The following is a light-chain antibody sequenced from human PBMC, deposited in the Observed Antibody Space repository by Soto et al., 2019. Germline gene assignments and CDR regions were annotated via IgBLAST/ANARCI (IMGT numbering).Light chain of an antibody. CDR3: QQSYQTPLT. Sequence: DIQMTQSPASLSSSVGCRVTSTCRASKSISSYLNWYQQKPGKAPKVLIFAATGLQRGVPSRFSGSGSGTDFTLTISSLQPEDFATYYCQQSYQTPLTFGQGTRLEIK. V-gene: IGKV1-39*01. CDR2: AAT. J-gene: IGKJ5*01. CDR1: KSISSY.